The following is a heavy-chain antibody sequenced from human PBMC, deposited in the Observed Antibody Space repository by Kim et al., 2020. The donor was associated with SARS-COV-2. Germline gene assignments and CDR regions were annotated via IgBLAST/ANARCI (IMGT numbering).Heavy chain of an antibody. V-gene: IGHV3-9*01. Sequence: GGSPRLSCAASGFSFGDYVMHWVRQAPGKGLEWVSGIWGNGATIGYADSAKGRSTISRDNAQNSLYLQMDSLRADDTALYYCAKGVRYDWNELDNWGQGTLHPVFS. CDR3: AKGVRYDWNELDN. D-gene: IGHD1-20*01. J-gene: IGHJ4*02. CDR2: IWGNGATI. CDR1: GFSFGDYV.